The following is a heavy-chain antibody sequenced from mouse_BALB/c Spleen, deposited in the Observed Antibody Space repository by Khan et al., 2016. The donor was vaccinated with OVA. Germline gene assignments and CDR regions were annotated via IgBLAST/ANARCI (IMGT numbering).Heavy chain of an antibody. J-gene: IGHJ3*01. V-gene: IGHV1-9*01. CDR1: GYTFSSYW. Sequence: QVQLQQPGAELMKPGASVKISCKATGYTFSSYWIEWVKQRPGHGLEWIGEILPGSGSTNYNEKFKGKATFTADTSSNTAYMQLSSMTCEESAVYYCARANWGFAYWGQGTLVTVSA. D-gene: IGHD4-1*02. CDR3: ARANWGFAY. CDR2: ILPGSGST.